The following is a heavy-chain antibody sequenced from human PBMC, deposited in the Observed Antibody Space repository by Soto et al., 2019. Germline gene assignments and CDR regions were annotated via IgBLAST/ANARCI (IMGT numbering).Heavy chain of an antibody. CDR2: ISGSGSTI. D-gene: IGHD2-15*01. CDR1: GFTFSSYE. Sequence: GGSLRLSCAASGFTFSSYEMNWVRQAPGKGLEWVSYISGSGSTIYYADSVKGRFTISRDNAKNSLYLQMNSLRAEDTAVYYCARDRGYCSGGSCYSGVQDYWGQGTLVTVSS. J-gene: IGHJ4*02. V-gene: IGHV3-48*03. CDR3: ARDRGYCSGGSCYSGVQDY.